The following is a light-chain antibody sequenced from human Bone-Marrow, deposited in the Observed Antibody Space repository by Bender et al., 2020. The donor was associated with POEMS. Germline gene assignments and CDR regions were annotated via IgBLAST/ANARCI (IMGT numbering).Light chain of an antibody. CDR2: ADD. J-gene: IGLJ3*02. CDR3: STWDDRLNAWL. CDR1: NIVRNP. Sequence: QSVLTQPHSASGTPGQSVTISCSGGNIVRNPINWYQQLPGTAPRFVIYADDRRPSGVPNRFSASKSGSSASLAISGLQSEDAADYYCSTWDDRLNAWLFGGGTKLTVL. V-gene: IGLV1-44*01.